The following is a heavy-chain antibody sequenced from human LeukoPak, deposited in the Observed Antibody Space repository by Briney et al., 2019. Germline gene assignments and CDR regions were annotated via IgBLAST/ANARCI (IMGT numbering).Heavy chain of an antibody. J-gene: IGHJ4*02. CDR3: AKEVTAIRRGYFDY. D-gene: IGHD2-21*02. Sequence: PGGSLRLSCAASGFTFSSYAMIWVRQAPGNGLEWVSAISGSGGSTYYADSVKGRFTISRDNSKNTLYLQMNSLRAEDTAVYYCAKEVTAIRRGYFDYWGQGTLVTVSS. CDR2: ISGSGGST. V-gene: IGHV3-23*01. CDR1: GFTFSSYA.